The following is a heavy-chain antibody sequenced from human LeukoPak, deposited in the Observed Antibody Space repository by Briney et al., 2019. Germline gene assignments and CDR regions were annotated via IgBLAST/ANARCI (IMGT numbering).Heavy chain of an antibody. V-gene: IGHV4-34*01. D-gene: IGHD6-19*01. J-gene: IGHJ5*02. Sequence: SETLSLTCAVYGGSFSGYYWSWIRQPPGKGLEWIGEINHSGSTNYNPSLKSRVTISVDTSKNQFSLKLSSVTAADTAVYYCARGTDSSGWYRWFDPWGQGTLVTVSS. CDR3: ARGTDSSGWYRWFDP. CDR1: GGSFSGYY. CDR2: INHSGST.